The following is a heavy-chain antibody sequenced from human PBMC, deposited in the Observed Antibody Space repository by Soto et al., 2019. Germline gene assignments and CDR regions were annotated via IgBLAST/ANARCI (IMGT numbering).Heavy chain of an antibody. D-gene: IGHD3-3*01. CDR2: IYWDDDK. V-gene: IGHV2-5*02. Sequence: QITLKESGPTLVKPTQTLTLTCTFSGFSLSTSGVGVGWIRQPPGKALEWLALIYWDDDKRYSPSLKSRLTITKDTSKNQVVLTMTNIDPVDTATYYCAHSKSPLYYDFWSGSSTFSYFDYWGQGTLVTVSS. J-gene: IGHJ4*02. CDR3: AHSKSPLYYDFWSGSSTFSYFDY. CDR1: GFSLSTSGVG.